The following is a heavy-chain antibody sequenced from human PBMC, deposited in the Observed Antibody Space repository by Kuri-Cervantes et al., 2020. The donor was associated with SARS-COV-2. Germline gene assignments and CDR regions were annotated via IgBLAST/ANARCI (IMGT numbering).Heavy chain of an antibody. CDR2: ISWDGGST. CDR1: GFTFSSYA. Sequence: GGSLRLSCAASGFTFSSYAMSWVRQAPGKGLEWVSLISWDGGSTYYADSVKGRFTISRDNAKYSLYLQMNSLRAEDTAVYYCARDPTLDYDFWSGYYIWFDPWGQGTLVTVSS. V-gene: IGHV3-23*01. J-gene: IGHJ5*02. CDR3: ARDPTLDYDFWSGYYIWFDP. D-gene: IGHD3-3*01.